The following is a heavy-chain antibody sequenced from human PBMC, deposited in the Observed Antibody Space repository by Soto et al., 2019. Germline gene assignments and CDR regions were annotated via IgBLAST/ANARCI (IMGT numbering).Heavy chain of an antibody. V-gene: IGHV3-30*18. CDR3: AKAFGALRFLEWLLPRFDP. CDR1: GFIFSSYG. D-gene: IGHD3-3*01. Sequence: GGSLRLSCAASGFIFSSYGMHWVRQAPGKGLEWVAVISYDGSIKFYADSVKGRFTISRDNSKNTVNLQMSSLSAEDTAVYYCAKAFGALRFLEWLLPRFDPRGQGTLVTVSS. J-gene: IGHJ5*02. CDR2: ISYDGSIK.